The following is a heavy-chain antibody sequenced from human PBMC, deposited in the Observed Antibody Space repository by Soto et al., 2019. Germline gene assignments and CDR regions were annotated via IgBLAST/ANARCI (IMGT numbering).Heavy chain of an antibody. V-gene: IGHV3-33*01. CDR2: IWYDGSNK. J-gene: IGHJ4*02. CDR3: ARDPGSYYYLDY. Sequence: VAVIWYDGSNKYYADSVKGRFTISRDNSKNTLYLQMNSLRAEDTAVYYCARDPGSYYYLDYWGQGTLVTVSS. D-gene: IGHD1-26*01.